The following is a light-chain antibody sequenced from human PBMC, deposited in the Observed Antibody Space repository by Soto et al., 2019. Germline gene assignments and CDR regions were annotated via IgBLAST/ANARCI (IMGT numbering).Light chain of an antibody. J-gene: IGKJ1*01. CDR3: QHYGSSVWT. Sequence: EIVLTQSPGTLSLSPGERATLSCRASQSVSSSYLAWYQQKPGQAPRLLIYGASSRATGIPERFSGGGSGTDFTLTISRLEPEDFVAYYCQHYGSSVWTFGQGTKVDIK. CDR2: GAS. CDR1: QSVSSSY. V-gene: IGKV3-20*01.